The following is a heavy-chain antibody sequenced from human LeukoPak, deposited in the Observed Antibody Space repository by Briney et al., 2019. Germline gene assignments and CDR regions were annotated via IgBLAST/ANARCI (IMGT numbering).Heavy chain of an antibody. Sequence: ASVKVSCKASGYTFTSYHMHWVREAPGQGLEWMGKINLSGGSTTYAQKFQGRVTMTRDTSTSTVYMELSSLRSEDTAVYYCARDYVDDIPMIKDYWGQGTLVTVSS. CDR2: INLSGGST. D-gene: IGHD2-8*01. CDR1: GYTFTSYH. V-gene: IGHV1-46*01. CDR3: ARDYVDDIPMIKDY. J-gene: IGHJ4*02.